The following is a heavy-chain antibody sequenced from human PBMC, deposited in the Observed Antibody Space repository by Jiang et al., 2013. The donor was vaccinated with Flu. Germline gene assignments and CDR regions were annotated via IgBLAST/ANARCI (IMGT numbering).Heavy chain of an antibody. Sequence: GAEVKKPGQSLKISCKDSGNSFSSYWIAWVRQMPGKGPEWMGNIYPGDSDTRYSPSFEGQVTMSADKSLSTAYLQWNSLKASDTAVYYCARQGAAAGNGLWGNYYYYGMDVWGQGTTVTVSS. CDR2: IYPGDSDT. J-gene: IGHJ6*02. V-gene: IGHV5-51*01. CDR1: GNSFSSYW. CDR3: ARQGAAAGNGLWGNYYYYGMDV. D-gene: IGHD6-13*01.